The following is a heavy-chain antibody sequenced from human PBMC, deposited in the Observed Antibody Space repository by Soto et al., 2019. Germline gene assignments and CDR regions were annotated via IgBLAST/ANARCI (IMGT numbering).Heavy chain of an antibody. CDR2: IYYSGST. J-gene: IGHJ5*02. V-gene: IGHV4-61*03. Sequence: QVQLQESGPGLVKASETLSLTCTVSGGSVSSSSYYWTWIRQPPGKGLEWIGFIYYSGSTSYNPSLKGRVTISVDTAKNHFSLKMSSVTAADTAVYYCASKPYSYGYGGMTATAPWGQGPLATVSS. CDR1: GGSVSSSSYY. D-gene: IGHD5-18*01. CDR3: ASKPYSYGYGGMTATAP.